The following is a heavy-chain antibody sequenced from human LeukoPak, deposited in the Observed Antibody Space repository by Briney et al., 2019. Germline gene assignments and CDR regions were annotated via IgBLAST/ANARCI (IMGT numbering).Heavy chain of an antibody. J-gene: IGHJ4*02. Sequence: PSETLSLTCTVSGGSISSYYWSWIRQPPGKGLEWIGYIYYSGSTNYNPSLKSRVTISVDTSKNQFSLKLRSVTAADTAVYYCARNDYDSSGYYPTPYYLDYWGQGTLVTVSS. CDR2: IYYSGST. D-gene: IGHD3-22*01. CDR3: ARNDYDSSGYYPTPYYLDY. V-gene: IGHV4-59*08. CDR1: GGSISSYY.